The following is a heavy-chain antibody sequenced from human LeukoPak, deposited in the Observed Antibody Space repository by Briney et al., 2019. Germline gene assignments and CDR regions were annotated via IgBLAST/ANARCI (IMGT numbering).Heavy chain of an antibody. CDR3: ARQQVAYYYYYGMDV. V-gene: IGHV5-51*01. CDR2: IYPGDSDT. D-gene: IGHD2-15*01. CDR1: GYSFATYW. Sequence: GESLKISCKGSGYSFATYWIAWVRQMPGKGLEWMGIIYPGDSDTRYSPSFQGQVTISADKSISTAFLQWSSLKASDTAMYYCARQQVAYYYYYGMDVWGKGTTVTVSS. J-gene: IGHJ6*04.